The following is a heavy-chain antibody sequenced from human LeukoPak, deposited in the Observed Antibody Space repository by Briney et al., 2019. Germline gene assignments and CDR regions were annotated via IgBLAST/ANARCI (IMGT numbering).Heavy chain of an antibody. V-gene: IGHV3-30*18. J-gene: IGHJ3*02. Sequence: GGSLRLSCAASGFTFSSYGMHWVRQAPGKGLEWVAVISYDGSNKYYADSVKGRFTISRDNSKNTLYLQMNSLRAEDTAVYYCAKGGDAEWGTQPIWGQGTMVTVSS. CDR2: ISYDGSNK. CDR3: AKGGDAEWGTQPI. D-gene: IGHD3-3*01. CDR1: GFTFSSYG.